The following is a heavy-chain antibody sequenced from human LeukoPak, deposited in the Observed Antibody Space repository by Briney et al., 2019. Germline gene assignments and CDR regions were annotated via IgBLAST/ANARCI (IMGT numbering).Heavy chain of an antibody. J-gene: IGHJ5*02. Sequence: SETLSLTCTVSGGSISSGSYYWSWIRQPAGKGLEWIGRIYTSGSTNYNTSLKSRVTISVDTSKNQFSLKLSSVTAADTAVYYCARDCSGGSCYSGVGVDPWGQGTLVTVSS. CDR1: GGSISSGSYY. CDR2: IYTSGST. CDR3: ARDCSGGSCYSGVGVDP. V-gene: IGHV4-61*02. D-gene: IGHD2-15*01.